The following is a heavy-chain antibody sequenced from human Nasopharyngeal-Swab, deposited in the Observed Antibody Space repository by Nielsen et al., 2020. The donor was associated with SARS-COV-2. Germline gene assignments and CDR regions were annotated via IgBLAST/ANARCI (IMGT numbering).Heavy chain of an antibody. V-gene: IGHV4-4*02. CDR1: GGSINFSKG. D-gene: IGHD2-8*01. CDR3: ARDLEYGDPPLAY. Sequence: LETLSLTCTVSGGSINFSKGCSWVRQAPGKGLEWIGEIYQSGTTVYNPSLKSRLIISLHLSKSQFSLRINSVTAADTAVYYCARDLEYGDPPLAYWGQGILVTVSS. CDR2: IYQSGTT. J-gene: IGHJ4*02.